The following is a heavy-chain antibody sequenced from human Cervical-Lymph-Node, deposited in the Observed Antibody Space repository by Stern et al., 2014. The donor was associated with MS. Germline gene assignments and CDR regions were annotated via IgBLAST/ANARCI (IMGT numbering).Heavy chain of an antibody. CDR2: MNPTSGRT. V-gene: IGHV1-8*01. D-gene: IGHD1-26*01. Sequence: QMQLVQSGAEVKKPGASVKVSCKASGYAFTDYDLNWVRQAPGQGLEWMGWMNPTSGRTGYAEDFQGRVTMTRNTSISTAHMELSSLTSEDTAVYYCARGSGKWFRGTFDIWGQGTMVTVSS. CDR1: GYAFTDYD. J-gene: IGHJ3*02. CDR3: ARGSGKWFRGTFDI.